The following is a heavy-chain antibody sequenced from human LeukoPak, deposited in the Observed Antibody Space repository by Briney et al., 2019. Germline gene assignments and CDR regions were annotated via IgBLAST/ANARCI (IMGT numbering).Heavy chain of an antibody. CDR3: ARDITGNVGGLGY. CDR2: IYSGGST. D-gene: IGHD1-20*01. CDR1: GFTVSSSY. V-gene: IGHV3-53*01. Sequence: GESLKISCASAGFTVSSSYMSWVRQAPGKGLEWVSVIYSGGSTYDADSVKGRFTISRDNSKNTLYLQMSNLRAEDTAIYYCARDITGNVGGLGYWGQGTLVTVSS. J-gene: IGHJ4*02.